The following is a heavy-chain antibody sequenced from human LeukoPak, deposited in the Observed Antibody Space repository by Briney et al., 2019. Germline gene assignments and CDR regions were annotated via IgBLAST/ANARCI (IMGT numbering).Heavy chain of an antibody. V-gene: IGHV3-23*01. CDR3: AKVSGWFRYFDY. CDR2: ISGSGGST. J-gene: IGHJ4*02. CDR1: GGTFSSYA. Sequence: SCKASGGTFSSYAISWVRQAPGKGLEWVSAISGSGGSTYYADSVKGRFTISRDNSKNTLYLQMNSLRAEDTAVYYCAKVSGWFRYFDYWGQGTLVTVSS. D-gene: IGHD6-19*01.